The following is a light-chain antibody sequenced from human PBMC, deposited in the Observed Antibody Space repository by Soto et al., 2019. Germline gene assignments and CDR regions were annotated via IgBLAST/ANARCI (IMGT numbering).Light chain of an antibody. CDR2: EGN. V-gene: IGLV2-23*01. CDR3: CSYAGSSTLV. Sequence: QSVLTQPASVSGSPGQSITISCTGTSSDVGSYNLVSWYQQHPGKAPKLMIYEGNKRPSGVSDRFSGSKSGNTASLAISGLQAEDEADYYCCSYAGSSTLVFGGGTQLT. J-gene: IGLJ3*02. CDR1: SSDVGSYNL.